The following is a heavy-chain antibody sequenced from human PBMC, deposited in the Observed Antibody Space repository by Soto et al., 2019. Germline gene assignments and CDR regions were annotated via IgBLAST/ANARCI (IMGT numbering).Heavy chain of an antibody. CDR2: INSNSGAT. CDR3: ARGGGTILGPLP. J-gene: IGHJ5*02. Sequence: QVQLVQSGAEVKKPGASVKVSCKASGYTFTGYFMHWVRQAPGQGLEWMGWINSNSGATKYAQKFQGRVTLSRDTSISTAYMEVGGLRSDDTAVYYCARGGGTILGPLPWGQGTLVTVSS. D-gene: IGHD3-3*01. CDR1: GYTFTGYF. V-gene: IGHV1-2*02.